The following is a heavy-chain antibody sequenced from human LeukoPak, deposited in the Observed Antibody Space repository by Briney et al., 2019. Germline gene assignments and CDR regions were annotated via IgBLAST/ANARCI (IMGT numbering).Heavy chain of an antibody. CDR3: AGRGYSYGYGGYYYYYMDV. CDR1: GGSISSYY. Sequence: SETLSLTCTVSGGSISSYYWSWIRQPPGKGLEWIGYIYYSGSTNYNPSLKSRVTISVDTSKNQFSLKLSSVTAADTAVYYCAGRGYSYGYGGYYYYYMDVWGKGTTVTVSS. CDR2: IYYSGST. J-gene: IGHJ6*03. D-gene: IGHD5-18*01. V-gene: IGHV4-59*08.